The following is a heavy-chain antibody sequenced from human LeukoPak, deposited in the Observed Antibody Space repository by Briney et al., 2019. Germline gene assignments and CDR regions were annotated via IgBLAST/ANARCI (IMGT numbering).Heavy chain of an antibody. CDR2: VFYSGST. Sequence: SETLSLTCTVSGGSISSTIYYWGWIRQPPGKGLEWIGSVFYSGSTYYSPSLKSRVTISVDTSKNQFSLRLTSVTAADTAVYYCASVRVATITWCYFDFWGQGTLVTVSS. D-gene: IGHD5-12*01. J-gene: IGHJ4*02. CDR3: ASVRVATITWCYFDF. CDR1: GGSISSTIYY. V-gene: IGHV4-39*07.